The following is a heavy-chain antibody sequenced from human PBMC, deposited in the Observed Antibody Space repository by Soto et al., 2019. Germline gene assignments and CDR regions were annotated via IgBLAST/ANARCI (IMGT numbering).Heavy chain of an antibody. CDR1: GFTSSSYA. V-gene: IGHV3-48*02. CDR3: ARDVGYYYDSSGYYRFDY. Sequence: PGGSLRLSCAASGFTSSSYAMNWVRQAPGKGLEWLSYISGRGTIYSADSVKGRFAISRDNAKNSLFLQMNSLRDDDTAVYYCARDVGYYYDSSGYYRFDYWGQGTLVTVSS. CDR2: ISGRGTI. D-gene: IGHD3-22*01. J-gene: IGHJ4*02.